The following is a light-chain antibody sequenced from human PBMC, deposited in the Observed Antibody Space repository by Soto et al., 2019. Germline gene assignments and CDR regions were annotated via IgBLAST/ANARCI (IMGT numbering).Light chain of an antibody. CDR1: SSDVGDSNY. J-gene: IGLJ1*01. V-gene: IGLV2-14*01. CDR2: EVS. Sequence: QSALTQPASVSGSPGQSNTISCTGTSSDVGDSNYVSWYQQYPGKAPKVMIYEVSNRPSGVSNRFSGSKSGNTASLTISGLQAEDEADYYCSSYTSSSALVFGTGTKLTVL. CDR3: SSYTSSSALV.